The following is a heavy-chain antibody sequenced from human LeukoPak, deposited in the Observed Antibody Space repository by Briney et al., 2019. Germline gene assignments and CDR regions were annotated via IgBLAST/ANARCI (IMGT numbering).Heavy chain of an antibody. V-gene: IGHV3-30*18. CDR1: GFTFSSYG. D-gene: IGHD3-22*01. CDR3: AKAASGYYDY. Sequence: GGSLRLSCAASGFTFSSYGMHWVRQAPGKGLEWVAVISYDGSNKYYADSVKGRFTISRDNSKNTLYLQMNSLRAEDTAVYYCAKAASGYYDYWGQGTLVTVSS. CDR2: ISYDGSNK. J-gene: IGHJ4*02.